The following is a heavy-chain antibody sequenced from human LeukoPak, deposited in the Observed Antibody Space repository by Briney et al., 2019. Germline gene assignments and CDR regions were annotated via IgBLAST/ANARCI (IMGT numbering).Heavy chain of an antibody. CDR1: GGSFSGYY. CDR3: ASPNSGSSIYYYYGMDV. J-gene: IGHJ6*02. D-gene: IGHD1-26*01. V-gene: IGHV4-34*01. CDR2: INHSGST. Sequence: PSETLSLTCAVYGGSFSGYYWSWIRQPPGKGLEWIGEINHSGSTNYNPSLKSRVTISVDTSKNQFSLKLSSVTAADTAVYYCASPNSGSSIYYYYGMDVWGQGTTVTVSS.